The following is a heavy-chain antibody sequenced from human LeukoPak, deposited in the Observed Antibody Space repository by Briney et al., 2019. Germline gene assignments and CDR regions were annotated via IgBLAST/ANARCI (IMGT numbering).Heavy chain of an antibody. Sequence: ASVKVSCKASGYAFTSYYMHWVRQAPGQGLEWMGFINPSGGSTSYAQKFQGRVTMTRDTSTSTVYMELTSLRSEDTAMYYCTRNADSGLDYWGQGTLVTVSS. CDR1: GYAFTSYY. CDR3: TRNADSGLDY. D-gene: IGHD3-10*01. CDR2: INPSGGST. J-gene: IGHJ4*02. V-gene: IGHV1-46*03.